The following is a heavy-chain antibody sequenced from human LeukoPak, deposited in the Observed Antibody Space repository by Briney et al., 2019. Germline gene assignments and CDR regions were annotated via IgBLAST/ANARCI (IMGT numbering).Heavy chain of an antibody. D-gene: IGHD3-22*01. CDR2: IWYDGSNK. Sequence: GGSLRLSCAASGFTFSSYGMHWVRQAPGKGLEWVAVIWYDGSNKYYADSVKGRFTISRDNSKNTLYLQMNSLRAEDTAVYYCAKTSGYPPQDCYMDVWGKGTTVTVSS. CDR3: AKTSGYPPQDCYMDV. V-gene: IGHV3-33*06. CDR1: GFTFSSYG. J-gene: IGHJ6*03.